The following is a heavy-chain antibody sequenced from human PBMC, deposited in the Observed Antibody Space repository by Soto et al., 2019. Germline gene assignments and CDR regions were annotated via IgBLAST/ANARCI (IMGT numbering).Heavy chain of an antibody. D-gene: IGHD5-12*01. CDR2: IYSGGTT. J-gene: IGHJ4*02. CDR3: HGYGY. V-gene: IGHV3-53*01. CDR1: GFTVSSTNY. Sequence: EVQLVESGGGLNQPGGSLRLSCVVSGFTVSSTNYMSWVRQAPGKGLEWVSVIYSGGTTYYADSVKGRFTISRDNSKNTLYLQMTSLRAEDTAVYYCHGYGYWGQGTLVTVSS.